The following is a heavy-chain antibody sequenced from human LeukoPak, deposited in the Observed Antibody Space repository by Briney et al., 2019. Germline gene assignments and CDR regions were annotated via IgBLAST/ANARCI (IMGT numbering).Heavy chain of an antibody. CDR2: IYYSGST. J-gene: IGHJ1*01. V-gene: IGHV4-59*01. CDR1: GGSISSYY. Sequence: SETLSLTCTVSGGSISSYYWSWLRQPPGKGLEWIGYIYYSGSTNYNPSPKSRVTISVDTSKNQFSVKLSSVTAVDTAVYYCAALTGYSSGWYVQHWGQGTLVTVSS. D-gene: IGHD6-19*01. CDR3: AALTGYSSGWYVQH.